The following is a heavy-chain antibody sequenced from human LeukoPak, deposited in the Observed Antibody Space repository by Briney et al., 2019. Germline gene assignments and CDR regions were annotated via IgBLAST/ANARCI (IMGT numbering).Heavy chain of an antibody. V-gene: IGHV4-34*01. D-gene: IGHD2-2*01. CDR1: GRSFSGYY. Sequence: SETLSLTCSVHGRSFSGYYWGWIRQPPGKGLGWIGEINHSGSTNYNPSLKSRVTISVDTSKNQFSLKLSSVTAADTAVYYCARGPPEDIAVVPARPGAFDIWGQGTMVTVSS. CDR3: ARGPPEDIAVVPARPGAFDI. CDR2: INHSGST. J-gene: IGHJ3*02.